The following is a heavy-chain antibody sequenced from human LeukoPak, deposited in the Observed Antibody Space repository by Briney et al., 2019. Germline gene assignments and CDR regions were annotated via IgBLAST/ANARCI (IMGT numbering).Heavy chain of an antibody. CDR2: IKEDGSET. V-gene: IGHV3-7*01. D-gene: IGHD2-15*01. Sequence: PWGSLRLSCAASGFTFRRYWMAWVRQAPGKGLEWVANIKEDGSETYCVDSVKGRFTISRDNAKNSLYLQMNSLRVEDTAVYYCARDGARHCTDGSCTVYWGQGTLVPVSS. J-gene: IGHJ4*02. CDR1: GFTFRRYW. CDR3: ARDGARHCTDGSCTVY.